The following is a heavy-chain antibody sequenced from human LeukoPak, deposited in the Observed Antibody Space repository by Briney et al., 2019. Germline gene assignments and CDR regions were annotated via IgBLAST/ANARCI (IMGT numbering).Heavy chain of an antibody. Sequence: ASVKVSCKASGYTFTSYGISWVRQAPGQGLEWMGWISAYNGNTNYAQKLQGRVTMTTDTSTSTAHMELRSLRSDDTAVYYCARGSVLLWFGELFPFDYWGQGTLVTVSS. J-gene: IGHJ4*02. CDR2: ISAYNGNT. V-gene: IGHV1-18*01. CDR1: GYTFTSYG. CDR3: ARGSVLLWFGELFPFDY. D-gene: IGHD3-10*01.